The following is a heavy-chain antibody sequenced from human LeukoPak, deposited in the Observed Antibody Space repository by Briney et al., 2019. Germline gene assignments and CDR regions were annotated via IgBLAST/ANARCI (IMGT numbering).Heavy chain of an antibody. V-gene: IGHV4-34*01. CDR1: GGSFSGYY. Sequence: SETLSLTSAVYGGSFSGYYWSWIRQPPGKGLGGMGEINHSGSTNYNPPLKSRITISVDTSKNQFPLKLSSVTAADTAVYSCARTSDDAFDIWGQGPMLTVSS. J-gene: IGHJ3*02. CDR2: INHSGST. CDR3: ARTSDDAFDI.